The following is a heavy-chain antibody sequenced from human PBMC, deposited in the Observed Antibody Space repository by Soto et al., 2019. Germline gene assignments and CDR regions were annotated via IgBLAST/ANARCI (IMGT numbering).Heavy chain of an antibody. CDR2: IISSGTTT. CDR1: GFTFSSYS. J-gene: IGHJ4*02. Sequence: GGSLRLSCAASGFTFSSYSMNWVRQAPGKGLEWVSDIISSGTTTNYADSVKGRFTISRDNAANSLFLQMNSLGDEDTAVYYCARTLRRATVTMFDNWGQGTLVTVSS. V-gene: IGHV3-48*02. D-gene: IGHD4-17*01. CDR3: ARTLRRATVTMFDN.